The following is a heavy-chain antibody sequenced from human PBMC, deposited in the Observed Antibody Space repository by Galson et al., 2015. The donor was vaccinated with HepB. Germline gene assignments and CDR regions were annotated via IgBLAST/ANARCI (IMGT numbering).Heavy chain of an antibody. CDR2: IYYSGST. CDR3: ARNMITFGGVIADFDY. CDR1: GGPISSGDYY. D-gene: IGHD3-16*02. J-gene: IGHJ4*02. V-gene: IGHV4-30-4*01. Sequence: QVQLQESGPGLVKPSETLSLTCTVSGGPISSGDYYWGWIRQPPGKGLEWIGYIYYSGSTYYNPSLKSRVTISVDTSKNQFSLKLSSVTAADTAVYYCARNMITFGGVIADFDYWGQGTLVTVSS.